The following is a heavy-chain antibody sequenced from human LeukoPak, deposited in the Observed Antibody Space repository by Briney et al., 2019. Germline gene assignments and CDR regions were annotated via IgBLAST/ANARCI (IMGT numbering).Heavy chain of an antibody. CDR2: ISGSGGST. V-gene: IGHV3-23*01. J-gene: IGHJ4*02. CDR3: AKGTPRDIVVVPAARGVGY. Sequence: GGSLRLSCAASGFIFSSYSMNRVRQAPGKGLEWVSAISGSGGSTYYADSVKGRFTISRDNSKNTLYLQMNSLRAEDTAVYYCAKGTPRDIVVVPAARGVGYWGQGTLVTVSS. D-gene: IGHD2-2*01. CDR1: GFIFSSYS.